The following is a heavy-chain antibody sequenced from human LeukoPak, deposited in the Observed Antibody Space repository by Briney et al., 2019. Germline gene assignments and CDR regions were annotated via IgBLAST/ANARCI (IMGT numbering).Heavy chain of an antibody. CDR3: AIDVQDDLDY. D-gene: IGHD1-1*01. CDR1: GFAFSTYV. Sequence: GGSLRLSCAASGFAFSTYVMKWVRQAPGKGLQWISTIDRAGSIDTHYAESVKGRFTISRDNSKNTLYLQMNSLRAEGTAVYYCAIDVQDDLDYWGQGTQVTVSS. J-gene: IGHJ4*02. CDR2: IDRAGSIDT. V-gene: IGHV3-23*01.